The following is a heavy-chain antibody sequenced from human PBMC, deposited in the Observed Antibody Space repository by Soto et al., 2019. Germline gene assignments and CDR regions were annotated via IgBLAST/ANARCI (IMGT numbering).Heavy chain of an antibody. Sequence: VGSLRLSCAASGFTFSSYSMNWVRQAPGKGLEWVSYISSSSSTIYYADSVKGRFTISRDNAKNSLYLQMNSLRDEDTAVYYCARGSPYSSSWYSYFDYWGQGTLVTVSS. D-gene: IGHD6-13*01. CDR1: GFTFSSYS. CDR3: ARGSPYSSSWYSYFDY. CDR2: ISSSSSTI. V-gene: IGHV3-48*02. J-gene: IGHJ4*02.